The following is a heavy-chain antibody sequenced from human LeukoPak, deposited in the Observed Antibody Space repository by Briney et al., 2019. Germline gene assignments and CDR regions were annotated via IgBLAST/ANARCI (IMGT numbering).Heavy chain of an antibody. V-gene: IGHV1-46*01. CDR2: INPTVGDT. CDR1: GYTLTSYY. Sequence: GASVKDSCKASGYTLTSYYMHWVRQAPGQGLEWMGIINPTVGDTIYAQKFQGRVTMTRDMSTSTVYMELSSLRSDDTAVYYCARYGFSSSWQGGWHAFDIWGQGTMVTVSS. CDR3: ARYGFSSSWQGGWHAFDI. D-gene: IGHD6-13*01. J-gene: IGHJ3*02.